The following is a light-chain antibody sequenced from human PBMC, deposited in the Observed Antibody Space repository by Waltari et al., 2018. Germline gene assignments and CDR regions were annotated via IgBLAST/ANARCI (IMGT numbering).Light chain of an antibody. CDR1: SSDVGGYNY. V-gene: IGLV2-14*03. CDR3: TSYTSSSTLVV. CDR2: DVS. Sequence: QSALTQPASVSGSPGQSITIPCTGTSSDVGGYNYVSWYQQHPGRAPKLMIYDVSNRPSGVSNRFSASKSGNTASLTISGLQAEDEADYYCTSYTSSSTLVVFGGGTKLTVL. J-gene: IGLJ2*01.